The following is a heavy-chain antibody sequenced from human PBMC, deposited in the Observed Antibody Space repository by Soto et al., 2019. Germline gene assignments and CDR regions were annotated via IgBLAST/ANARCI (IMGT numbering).Heavy chain of an antibody. CDR2: INHSGST. CDR3: ARGIENCSGGSCSYYYYYMDV. D-gene: IGHD2-15*01. CDR1: GGSFSGYY. J-gene: IGHJ6*03. V-gene: IGHV4-34*01. Sequence: PSETLSLTCAVYGGSFSGYYWSWIRQPPGKGLEWIGEINHSGSTNYNPSLKSRVTISVDTSKNQFSLKLSSVTAADTAVYYCARGIENCSGGSCSYYYYYMDVWGKGTTVTVSS.